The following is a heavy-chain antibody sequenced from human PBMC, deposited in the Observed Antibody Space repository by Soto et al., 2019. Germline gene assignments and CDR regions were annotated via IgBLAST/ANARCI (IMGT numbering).Heavy chain of an antibody. CDR3: ARGGMVIIPTATAFDY. Sequence: LSLTGSVSCGSISPYYWSWIRQPAVKGLEWIGRIYASGSTNYNPSLKSRVTMSVATSKNQFSLKLTSVTAADTATYYCARGGMVIIPTATAFDYWGQGTLVTVSS. CDR1: CGSISPYY. J-gene: IGHJ4*02. CDR2: IYASGST. V-gene: IGHV4-4*07. D-gene: IGHD1-1*01.